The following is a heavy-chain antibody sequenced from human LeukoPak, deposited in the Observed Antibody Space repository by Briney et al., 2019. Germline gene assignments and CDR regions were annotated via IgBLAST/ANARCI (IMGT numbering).Heavy chain of an antibody. Sequence: SQTLSLTCAVSGGSISSGGYSWSWIRQPPGKGLEWIGYIYHSGSTYYNPSLKSRVTISVDRSKNQFSLKLSSVTAADTAVYYCASQYYDSSGYYYVRDYWGQGTLVTVPS. J-gene: IGHJ4*02. CDR3: ASQYYDSSGYYYVRDY. V-gene: IGHV4-30-2*01. D-gene: IGHD3-22*01. CDR1: GGSISSGGYS. CDR2: IYHSGST.